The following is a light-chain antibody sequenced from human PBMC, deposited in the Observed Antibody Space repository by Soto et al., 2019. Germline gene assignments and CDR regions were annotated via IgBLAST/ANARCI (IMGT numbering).Light chain of an antibody. CDR3: QQYETYSWT. CDR2: KAS. Sequence: DIEMSDSPSSLSASGWDIVTITCRASQTISSWLAWYQQKPGKAPKLLIYKASTLKSGVPSRFSGSGSGTGFALTISSLQPADFATYYCQQYETYSWTFGQGTKVDIK. CDR1: QTISSW. J-gene: IGKJ1*01. V-gene: IGKV1-5*03.